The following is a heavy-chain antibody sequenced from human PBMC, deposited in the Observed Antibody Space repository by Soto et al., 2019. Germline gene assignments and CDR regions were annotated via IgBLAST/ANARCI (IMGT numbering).Heavy chain of an antibody. D-gene: IGHD3-10*01. V-gene: IGHV4-61*01. Sequence: PSETLSLTCTVSGGSVSSGSYYWSWIRQPPGKGLEWIGYIYHSGSTNYNPSLKSRVTISVDTSKNQFSLKLSSVTAADTAVYYCARGVARGVTIYYYYGMDVWGQGTTVTVSS. CDR2: IYHSGST. J-gene: IGHJ6*02. CDR3: ARGVARGVTIYYYYGMDV. CDR1: GGSVSSGSYY.